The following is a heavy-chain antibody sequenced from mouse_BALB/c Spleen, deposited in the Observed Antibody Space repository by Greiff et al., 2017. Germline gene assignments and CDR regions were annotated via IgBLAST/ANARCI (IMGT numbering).Heavy chain of an antibody. J-gene: IGHJ4*01. Sequence: EVQGVESGGGLVKPGGSLKLSCAASGFAFSSYDMSWVRQTPEKRLEWVAYISSGGGSTYYPDTVKGRFTISRDNAKNTLYLQMSSLKSEDTAMYYCARHRGGNYDYAMDYWGQGTSVTVSS. CDR1: GFAFSSYD. CDR2: ISSGGGST. CDR3: ARHRGGNYDYAMDY. D-gene: IGHD2-1*01. V-gene: IGHV5-12-1*01.